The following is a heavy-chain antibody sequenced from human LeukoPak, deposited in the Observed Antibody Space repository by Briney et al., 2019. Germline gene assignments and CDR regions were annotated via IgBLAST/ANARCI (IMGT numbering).Heavy chain of an antibody. CDR1: GFAFNTYG. CDR3: ARDERACYFDY. Sequence: HPGGSLRLSCAASGFAFNTYGMHWVRQAPDKGLEWVAVIRYDGSDKYYADSVKGRFTISRDNSKNTLYLQMNSLRAEDTAVYYCARDERACYFDYWGQGTLVTVSS. V-gene: IGHV3-33*01. CDR2: IRYDGSDK. J-gene: IGHJ4*02.